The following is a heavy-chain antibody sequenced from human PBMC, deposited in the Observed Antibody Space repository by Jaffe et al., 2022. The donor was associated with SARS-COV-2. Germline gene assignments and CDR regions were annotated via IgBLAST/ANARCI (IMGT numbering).Heavy chain of an antibody. D-gene: IGHD4-17*01. Sequence: QVQLQESGPGLVKPSQTLSLTCTVSGGSISSGGYYWSWIRQHPGKGLEWIGYIYYSGSTYYNPSLKSRVTISVDTSKNQFSLKLSSVTAADTAVYYCARDGDGDTGGVNWFDPWGQGTLVTVSS. J-gene: IGHJ5*02. CDR2: IYYSGST. CDR1: GGSISSGGYY. CDR3: ARDGDGDTGGVNWFDP. V-gene: IGHV4-31*03.